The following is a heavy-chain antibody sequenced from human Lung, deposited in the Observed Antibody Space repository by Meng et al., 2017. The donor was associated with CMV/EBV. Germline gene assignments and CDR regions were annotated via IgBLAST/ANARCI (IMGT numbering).Heavy chain of an antibody. J-gene: IGHJ4*02. CDR2: ISAYNGNT. Sequence: ASXXVSCKASGYTFTSYGISWVRQAPRQGLEWMGWISAYNGNTNYAQKLQGRVTMTTDTSTSTAYMELRSLRSDDTAVYYCARDVMGPTDYWGQGTLVTVSS. D-gene: IGHD1-26*01. CDR1: GYTFTSYG. V-gene: IGHV1-18*01. CDR3: ARDVMGPTDY.